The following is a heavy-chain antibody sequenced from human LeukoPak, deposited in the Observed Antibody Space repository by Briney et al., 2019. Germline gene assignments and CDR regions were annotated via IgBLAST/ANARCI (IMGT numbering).Heavy chain of an antibody. D-gene: IGHD2-2*01. CDR2: ISYDGSNK. J-gene: IGHJ2*01. CDR1: GFTFSSYG. Sequence: GGSLRLSCAASGFTFSSYGMHWVRQAPGKGLEWVAVISYDGSNKYYADSVKGRFTISRDNSKNTLYLQMNSLRAEDTAVYYCAKGPYCSSTSCYARWYFDLWGRGTLVTVSS. CDR3: AKGPYCSSTSCYARWYFDL. V-gene: IGHV3-30*18.